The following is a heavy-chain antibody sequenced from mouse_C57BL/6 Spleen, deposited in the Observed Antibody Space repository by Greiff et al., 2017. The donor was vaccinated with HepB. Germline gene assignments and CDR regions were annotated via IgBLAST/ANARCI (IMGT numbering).Heavy chain of an antibody. J-gene: IGHJ4*01. CDR1: GYTFTNSY. Sequence: EVQLQQSGPELVKPGASVKIPCTASGYTFTNSYMHWVKQSHGKSLEWIGEINPTNGGTNYTQKFKGKATLTVDKSSSTAYLELRSLTSEDTAIYYCAEWGTRVVDDDYAMDYWGQGTSVTVSS. CDR2: INPTNGGT. D-gene: IGHD1-1*01. CDR3: AEWGTRVVDDDYAMDY. V-gene: IGHV1-18*01.